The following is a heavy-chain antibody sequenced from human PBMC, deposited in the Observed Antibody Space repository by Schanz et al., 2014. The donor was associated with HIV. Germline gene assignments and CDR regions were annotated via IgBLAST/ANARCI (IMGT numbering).Heavy chain of an antibody. CDR2: ISYDGSNK. CDR1: GFTFRTFG. Sequence: QVQLVESGGGVVQPGRSLRLSCAVSGFTFRTFGMHWVRQAPGKGLEWVAFISYDGSNKYYADSVKGRFTISRDNSKNTLYLQMNSLRGEDTAVYYCARVANWDYYGMDVWGRGTTVTVSS. CDR3: ARVANWDYYGMDV. J-gene: IGHJ6*02. D-gene: IGHD3-16*01. V-gene: IGHV3-30*03.